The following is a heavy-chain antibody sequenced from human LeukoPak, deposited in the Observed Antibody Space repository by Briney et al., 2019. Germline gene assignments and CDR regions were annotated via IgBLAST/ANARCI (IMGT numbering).Heavy chain of an antibody. Sequence: GGSLRLSCAASGFTFSSYWMHWVRQAPGKGLVWVSRINSDGSSTSYADSVKGRFTISRDNSKNTLYLQMNSLRAVDTALYYCAKEPYSSGWRHYDYWGQGTLVTVSS. CDR1: GFTFSSYW. J-gene: IGHJ4*02. V-gene: IGHV3-74*01. D-gene: IGHD6-25*01. CDR3: AKEPYSSGWRHYDY. CDR2: INSDGSST.